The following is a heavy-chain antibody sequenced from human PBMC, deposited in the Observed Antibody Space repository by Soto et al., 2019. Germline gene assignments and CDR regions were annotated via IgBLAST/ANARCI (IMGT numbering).Heavy chain of an antibody. D-gene: IGHD3-22*01. CDR1: VTTFTYVS. V-gene: IGHV1-45*02. J-gene: IGHJ4*02. Sequence: ASVKVSCQGSVTTFTYVSLHWLRQATGQALAWMGWITPFNGNTKYAQKFQDRVTFTGDTSLNTAYMELSSLRSDDTAMFYCASGRYDASGYFDYWGQGTLVTDSS. CDR2: ITPFNGNT. CDR3: ASGRYDASGYFDY.